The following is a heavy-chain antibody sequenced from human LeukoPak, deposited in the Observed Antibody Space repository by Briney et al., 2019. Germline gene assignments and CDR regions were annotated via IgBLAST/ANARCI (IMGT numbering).Heavy chain of an antibody. CDR3: ARDLGYYYGSGSYYMHNWFDP. Sequence: ASVKVSCKASGYTFTGYYMHWVRQAPGQGLEWMGWINPNSGGTNYAQKFQGRVTMTRVTSISTAYMELSRLRSDDTAVYYCARDLGYYYGSGSYYMHNWFDPWGQGTLVTVSS. J-gene: IGHJ5*02. CDR2: INPNSGGT. V-gene: IGHV1-2*02. D-gene: IGHD3-10*01. CDR1: GYTFTGYY.